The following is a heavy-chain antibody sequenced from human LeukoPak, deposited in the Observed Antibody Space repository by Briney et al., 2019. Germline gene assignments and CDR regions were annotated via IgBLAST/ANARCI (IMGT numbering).Heavy chain of an antibody. J-gene: IGHJ4*02. CDR3: ARGGSSSHFDS. D-gene: IGHD6-6*01. CDR2: IYSGGNT. Sequence: PGGSLRLSCAVSGFTVTNNYMSWVRQAPGKGLEWISVIYSGGNTYYAESVKGRFTISRDSSKNTLSLQMNSLRAEDTAVYYCARGGSSSHFDSWGQGTLVTVSS. V-gene: IGHV3-53*01. CDR1: GFTVTNNY.